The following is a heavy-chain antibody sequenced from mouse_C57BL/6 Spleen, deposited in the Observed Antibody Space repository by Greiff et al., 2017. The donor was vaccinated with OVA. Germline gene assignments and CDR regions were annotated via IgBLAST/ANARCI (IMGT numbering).Heavy chain of an antibody. Sequence: QVQLQQPGAELVKPGASVKMSCKASGYTFTSYWITWVKQRPGQGLEWIGDIYPGSGSTNYNEKFKSKATLTVDTSSSTAYMQLSSLTSDDSAVYYGARERSGDYGRGGFDYWGQGTTLTVSS. CDR3: ARERSGDYGRGGFDY. J-gene: IGHJ2*01. CDR1: GYTFTSYW. CDR2: IYPGSGST. D-gene: IGHD2-4*01. V-gene: IGHV1-55*01.